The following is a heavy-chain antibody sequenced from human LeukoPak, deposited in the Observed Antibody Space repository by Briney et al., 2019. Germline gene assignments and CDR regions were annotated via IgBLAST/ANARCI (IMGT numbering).Heavy chain of an antibody. Sequence: GESLKISCKGSGYSFITYWIGWVRQMPGKGLEWMGIIYPGDSDTRYSPSFQGQVTISADKSISTAYLQWSSLKASDTAMYYCARRRYYDSSGYSGGFDYWGQGTLVTVSS. D-gene: IGHD3-22*01. CDR2: IYPGDSDT. J-gene: IGHJ4*02. CDR3: ARRRYYDSSGYSGGFDY. CDR1: GYSFITYW. V-gene: IGHV5-51*01.